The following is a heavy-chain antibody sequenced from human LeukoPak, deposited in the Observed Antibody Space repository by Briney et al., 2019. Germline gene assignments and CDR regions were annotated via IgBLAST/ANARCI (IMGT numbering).Heavy chain of an antibody. CDR2: IHHSGST. CDR3: ARGLDTAKVGY. CDR1: GASMSEYY. V-gene: IGHV4-59*08. Sequence: SETLSLTCTVSGASMSEYYWTWIRQPPGKGLEWLGHIHHSGSTYSNPSLRSRVTVSVDTPNNQFFVTLSSVTAADTAMYFCARGLDTAKVGYWGQGTLVTVSS. D-gene: IGHD5-18*01. J-gene: IGHJ4*02.